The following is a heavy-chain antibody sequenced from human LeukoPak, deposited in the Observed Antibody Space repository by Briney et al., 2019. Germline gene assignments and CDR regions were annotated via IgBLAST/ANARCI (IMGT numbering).Heavy chain of an antibody. CDR1: GFTLSSNH. V-gene: IGHV3-53*01. D-gene: IGHD1-1*01. J-gene: IGHJ4*02. Sequence: GGSLRLSCAASGFTLSSNHMSWVRQAPGKGLGWVSVIYSGGSTDYADSVKGRFTISRDNLKNTLYLQMNTLRAEDTAVYYCARGPAGYNWGQGTLVTVSS. CDR3: ARGPAGYN. CDR2: IYSGGST.